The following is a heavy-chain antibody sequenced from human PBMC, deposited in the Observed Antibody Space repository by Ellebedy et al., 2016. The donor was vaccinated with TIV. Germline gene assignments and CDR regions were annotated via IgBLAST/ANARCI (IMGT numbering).Heavy chain of an antibody. CDR1: GYSFTSYW. Sequence: GESLKISXKGSGYSFTSYWIGWVRQMPGKGLEWMGIIYPGYSDTRYSPSFQGQVTISADKSISTAYLQWSSLKASDTAMYYCARAPRAYYDSSGYSGYYFDYWGQGTLVTVSS. CDR3: ARAPRAYYDSSGYSGYYFDY. J-gene: IGHJ4*02. D-gene: IGHD3-22*01. V-gene: IGHV5-51*01. CDR2: IYPGYSDT.